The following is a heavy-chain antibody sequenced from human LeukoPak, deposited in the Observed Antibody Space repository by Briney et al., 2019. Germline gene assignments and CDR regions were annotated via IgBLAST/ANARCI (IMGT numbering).Heavy chain of an antibody. D-gene: IGHD3-3*01. J-gene: IGHJ4*02. V-gene: IGHV3-9*01. CDR1: GFAVDDYA. CDR3: AKDMSASHTGAIDY. CDR2: ISWNSGTL. Sequence: GGSLRLSCAASGFAVDDYAMHWVRQAPGKGLEWVSGISWNSGTLGYADSAKGRFTISRDNTKRSLYLQMNSLRSEDTALYYCAKDMSASHTGAIDYWGQGTLVTVSS.